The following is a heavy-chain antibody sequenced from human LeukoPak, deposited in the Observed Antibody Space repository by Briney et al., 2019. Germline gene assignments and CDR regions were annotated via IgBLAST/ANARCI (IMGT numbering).Heavy chain of an antibody. Sequence: GGSLRLSCAASGFTFSSYGMHWVRQAPGKGLEWVAFIRYDGSNKYYADSVKGRFTISRDNSKNTLYLQMNSLRAEDTAVYYCARDSPPRGGPDIDYWGQGTLVTVSS. V-gene: IGHV3-30*02. CDR2: IRYDGSNK. D-gene: IGHD3-16*01. CDR3: ARDSPPRGGPDIDY. CDR1: GFTFSSYG. J-gene: IGHJ4*02.